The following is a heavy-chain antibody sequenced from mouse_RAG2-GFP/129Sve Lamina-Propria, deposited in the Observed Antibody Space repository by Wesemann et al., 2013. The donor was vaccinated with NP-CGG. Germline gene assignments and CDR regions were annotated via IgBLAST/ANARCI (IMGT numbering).Heavy chain of an antibody. CDR3: ARYEAGTYWYFDV. D-gene: IGHD4-1*01. Sequence: EYAGYISYSGSTYYNPSLKSRISITRDTSKNQYYLQLNSVTTEDTATYYCARYEAGTYWYFDVWGTGTTVTVSS. J-gene: IGHJ1*03. CDR2: ISYSGST. V-gene: IGHV3-8*01.